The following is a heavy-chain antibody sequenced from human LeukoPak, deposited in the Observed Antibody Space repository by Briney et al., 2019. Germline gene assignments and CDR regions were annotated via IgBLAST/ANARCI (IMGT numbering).Heavy chain of an antibody. CDR3: ANGDGINHYNWIDP. D-gene: IGHD2-21*01. J-gene: IGHJ5*02. CDR2: INSDGSST. V-gene: IGHV3-74*01. CDR1: GFTFSSYW. Sequence: AGGSLRLSCAASGFTFSSYWMSWVRQAPGKGLVWISRINSDGSSTTYADSVKGRFTSSRDNAKNTLYLQMNSLRAEDTALYYCANGDGINHYNWIDPWGQGTLVTVSS.